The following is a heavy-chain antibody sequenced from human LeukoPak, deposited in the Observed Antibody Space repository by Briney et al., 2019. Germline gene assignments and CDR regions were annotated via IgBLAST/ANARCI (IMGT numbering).Heavy chain of an antibody. CDR1: GFTFSSYG. CDR3: AKDRSSSWYGDYFDY. V-gene: IGHV3-30*02. J-gene: IGHJ4*02. D-gene: IGHD6-13*01. Sequence: PGGSLRLSCAASGFTFSSYGMHWVRQAPGKGLEGVAFIRYDGSNKYYADSVKGRFTISRDNSKNTLYLQMNSLRAEGTAVYYCAKDRSSSWYGDYFDYWGQGTLVTVSS. CDR2: IRYDGSNK.